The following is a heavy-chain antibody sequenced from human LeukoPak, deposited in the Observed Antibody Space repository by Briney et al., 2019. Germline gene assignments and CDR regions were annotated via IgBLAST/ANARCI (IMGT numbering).Heavy chain of an antibody. CDR3: AREDSPHSALDY. D-gene: IGHD2-15*01. V-gene: IGHV3-7*01. CDR2: IKPDGSEK. J-gene: IGHJ4*02. CDR1: GFTFSSYA. Sequence: PGGSLRLSCAASGFTFSSYAMHWVRQAPGKGLEWVANIKPDGSEKNYGNSVKGRFTISRDNAKNSLYLQMNSLRAEDTAVYYCAREDSPHSALDYWGQGTLVTVSS.